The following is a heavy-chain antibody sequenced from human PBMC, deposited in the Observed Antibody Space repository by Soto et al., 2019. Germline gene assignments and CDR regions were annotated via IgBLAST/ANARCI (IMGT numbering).Heavy chain of an antibody. J-gene: IGHJ5*02. CDR3: AKDVIPDYYDSSGYYYGNWFDP. Sequence: GGSPRLSCAASGFTFSSYAMSWVRQAPGKGLEWVSAISGSGGSTYYADSVKGRFTISRDNSKNTLYLQMNSLRAEDTAVYYCAKDVIPDYYDSSGYYYGNWFDPWGQGTLVTVSS. D-gene: IGHD3-22*01. CDR1: GFTFSSYA. CDR2: ISGSGGST. V-gene: IGHV3-23*01.